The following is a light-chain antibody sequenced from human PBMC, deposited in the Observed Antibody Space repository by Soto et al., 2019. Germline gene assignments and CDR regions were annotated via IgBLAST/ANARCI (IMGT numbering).Light chain of an antibody. V-gene: IGKV1-39*02. J-gene: IGKJ1*01. CDR3: XHYYTYSXT. Sequence: ASQTITSYLNXYQQEPGKAPKLLXFXASXXXXGVPSRFSXXRSGTEXTLTISXXQPXDFATYYCXHYYTYSXTFGQGTRV. CDR2: XAS. CDR1: QTITSY.